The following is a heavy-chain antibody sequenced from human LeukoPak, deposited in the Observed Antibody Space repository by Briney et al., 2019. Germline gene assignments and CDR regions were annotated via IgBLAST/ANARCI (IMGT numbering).Heavy chain of an antibody. CDR2: IYTSGST. CDR3: ARGWLWFGEFDYFDY. J-gene: IGHJ4*02. V-gene: IGHV4-4*07. D-gene: IGHD3-10*01. Sequence: SETLSLTCTVSGGSISSYYWSWIRQPAGRGLEWIGRIYTSGSTNYNPSLKSRVTMSVDTSKNQFSLKLSSVTAADTAVYYCARGWLWFGEFDYFDYWGQGTLVTVSS. CDR1: GGSISSYY.